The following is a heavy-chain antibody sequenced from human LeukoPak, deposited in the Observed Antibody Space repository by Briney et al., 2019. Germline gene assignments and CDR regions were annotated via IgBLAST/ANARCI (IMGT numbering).Heavy chain of an antibody. V-gene: IGHV4-61*02. Sequence: PSETLSLTCTVSGGSISSGSYYWSWIRQPAGKGLEWIGRIYTSGSTNYNPSLKSRVTISVDTSKNQFSLKLSSVTAADTAVYYCARENFDYHPIGFDYWGQGTLVTVSS. CDR1: GGSISSGSYY. J-gene: IGHJ4*02. CDR2: IYTSGST. CDR3: ARENFDYHPIGFDY. D-gene: IGHD3-9*01.